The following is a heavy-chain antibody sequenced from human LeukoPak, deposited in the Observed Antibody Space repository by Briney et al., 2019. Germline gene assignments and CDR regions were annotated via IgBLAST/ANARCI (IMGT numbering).Heavy chain of an antibody. D-gene: IGHD3-22*01. V-gene: IGHV1-18*01. Sequence: ASVKVSCKASGYTFTSYGISWVRQAPGQGLEWMGWISADDGNTNYAQKLQSRVTMTTDTTTSTAYMELRSMRADDTAVYYCARDSEGHDYHSDALDYWGQGTLVTVSS. CDR3: ARDSEGHDYHSDALDY. CDR2: ISADDGNT. CDR1: GYTFTSYG. J-gene: IGHJ4*02.